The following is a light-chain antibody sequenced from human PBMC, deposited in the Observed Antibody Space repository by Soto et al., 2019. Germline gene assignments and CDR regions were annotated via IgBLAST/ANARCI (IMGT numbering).Light chain of an antibody. CDR2: VAS. CDR1: QNIINY. J-gene: IGKJ5*01. CDR3: QQSYNGPIT. V-gene: IGKV1-39*01. Sequence: DIQMTQSPSSLSASVGDRVTITCRASQNIINYLNWYQQKPGKAPQLLIYVASRLESGVPSRFGGSGSGTDFTLTISSLQTEDFATYDCQQSYNGPITFGQGTRLYI.